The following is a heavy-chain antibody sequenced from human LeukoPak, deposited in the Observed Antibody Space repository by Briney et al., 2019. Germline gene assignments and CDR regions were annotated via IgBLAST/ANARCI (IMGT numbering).Heavy chain of an antibody. CDR1: GGSFSGYY. V-gene: IGHV4-34*01. CDR3: ARGPGYSSSWYWYYYYYYMDV. D-gene: IGHD6-13*01. CDR2: INQSGNT. J-gene: IGHJ6*03. Sequence: SETLSLTCAVYGGSFSGYYWSWLRQPPGKGLEWIGEINQSGNTNYNPSLKRRVTISVDTSKNQFSLKLSSVTAADTAVYYCARGPGYSSSWYWYYYYYYMDVWGKGTTVTVSS.